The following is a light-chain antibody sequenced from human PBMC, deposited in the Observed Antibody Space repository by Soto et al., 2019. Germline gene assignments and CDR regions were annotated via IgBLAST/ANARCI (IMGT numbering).Light chain of an antibody. CDR3: QQNNRYPWT. CDR1: QNVGTW. Sequence: DIQMTQSPSTLSASVGERVTITCRASQNVGTWLAWYQQKPGKAPNLLIYKASNLERGVPSRFSGSGSGTDFTLTSSILHPDVLANYYCQQNNRYPWTFGQGTQVEIK. V-gene: IGKV1-5*03. J-gene: IGKJ1*01. CDR2: KAS.